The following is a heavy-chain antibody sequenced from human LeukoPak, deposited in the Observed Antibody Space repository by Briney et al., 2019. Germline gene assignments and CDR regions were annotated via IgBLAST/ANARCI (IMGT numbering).Heavy chain of an antibody. Sequence: GESLRLSCAASGFTFSKAWMGWVRQAPGKGLEWVARIQNNDHGWARDYAATVKGRFAVSRDDSKNTLYLQLNSLKTEDTAMYYCTTDGGVLVRPLFDYWGQGTLVTVAS. CDR2: IQNNDHGWAR. V-gene: IGHV3-15*01. CDR1: GFTFSKAW. CDR3: TTDGGVLVRPLFDY. D-gene: IGHD2-8*02. J-gene: IGHJ4*02.